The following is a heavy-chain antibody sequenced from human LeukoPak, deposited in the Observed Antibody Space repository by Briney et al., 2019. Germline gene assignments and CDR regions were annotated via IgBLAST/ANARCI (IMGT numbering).Heavy chain of an antibody. V-gene: IGHV2-5*02. CDR3: AHSFYYDSSGYWDY. Sequence: SGPTLVNPTQTLTLTCTFSGFSLSTSGVGVGWIRQRPGKALEWLALIYWDDDKRYSPSLKSRLTITKDTSKNQVVLTMTNMDPVDTATYYRAHSFYYDSSGYWDYWGQGTLVTVSS. D-gene: IGHD3-22*01. CDR2: IYWDDDK. CDR1: GFSLSTSGVG. J-gene: IGHJ4*02.